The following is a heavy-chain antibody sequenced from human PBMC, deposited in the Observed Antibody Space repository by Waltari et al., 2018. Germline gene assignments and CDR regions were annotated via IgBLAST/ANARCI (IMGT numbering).Heavy chain of an antibody. CDR2: IYYSGST. V-gene: IGHV4-39*07. CDR1: GGSISSSSYY. Sequence: QLQLQESGPGLVKPSETLSLTYTVSGGSISSSSYYWGWIRQPPGKGLEWIGSIYYSGSTYYNPSLKSRVTISVDTSKNQFSLKLSSVTAADTAVYYCARLRALGGELYPDYWGQGTLVTVSS. CDR3: ARLRALGGELYPDY. D-gene: IGHD3-10*01. J-gene: IGHJ4*02.